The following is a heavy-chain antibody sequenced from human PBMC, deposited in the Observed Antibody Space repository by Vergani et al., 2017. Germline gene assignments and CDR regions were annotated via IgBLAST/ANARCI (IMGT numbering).Heavy chain of an antibody. CDR3: AKESIRYSSSWYLFDY. CDR1: GFTFGDYA. Sequence: EVQLVESGGGLVQPGRSLRLSCTASGFTFGDYAMSWVRQAPGKGLEWVGFIRSKAYGGTTEYAASVKGRFTISRDDSKSIAYLQMNSLKTEDTAVYYCAKESIRYSSSWYLFDYWGQGTLVTVSS. J-gene: IGHJ4*02. V-gene: IGHV3-49*04. CDR2: IRSKAYGGTT. D-gene: IGHD6-13*01.